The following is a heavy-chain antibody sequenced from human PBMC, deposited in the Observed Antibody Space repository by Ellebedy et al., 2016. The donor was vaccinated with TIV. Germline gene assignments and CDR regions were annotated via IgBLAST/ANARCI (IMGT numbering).Heavy chain of an antibody. CDR3: ARYSGSGTDYRNGMDV. CDR1: GYTFTGYC. Sequence: AASVKVSCKASGYTFTGYCMHWVRQAPGQGLEWMGWINPNSGGTNYAQKFQGWVTMTRDTSISTAYMELSRLRSDDTAVYVSARYSGSGTDYRNGMDVWGQGTTVTVSS. CDR2: INPNSGGT. D-gene: IGHD3-10*01. J-gene: IGHJ6*02. V-gene: IGHV1-2*04.